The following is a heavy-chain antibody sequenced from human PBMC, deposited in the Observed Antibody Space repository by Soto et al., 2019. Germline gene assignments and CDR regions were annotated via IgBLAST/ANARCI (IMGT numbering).Heavy chain of an antibody. D-gene: IGHD2-2*01. CDR2: IYYSGST. CDR3: ARGGKYQLLEDLYNWFDP. CDR1: GGSISSGGYY. Sequence: QVQLQESGPGLVKPSQTLSLTCTVSGGSISSGGYYWSWIRQHPGKGLEWIGYIYYSGSTYYNPSVKSRVTVAVDTSKNPFSLKLSSVTAADTAVDYCARGGKYQLLEDLYNWFDPWGQGTLVTVGS. J-gene: IGHJ5*02. V-gene: IGHV4-31*03.